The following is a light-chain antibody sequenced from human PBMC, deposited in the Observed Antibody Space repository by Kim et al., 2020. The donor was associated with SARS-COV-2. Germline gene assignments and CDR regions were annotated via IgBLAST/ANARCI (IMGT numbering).Light chain of an antibody. Sequence: EKVMTQSPATLSVSPGARATLSCRASQSVSSNLAWYQQKPGQAPRLLIYGASTRATGIPARFSGSGSGTEFTHTISSLQSEDFAVYYCQQYNNWPPITFGQGTRLEIK. J-gene: IGKJ5*01. CDR3: QQYNNWPPIT. CDR2: GAS. CDR1: QSVSSN. V-gene: IGKV3-15*01.